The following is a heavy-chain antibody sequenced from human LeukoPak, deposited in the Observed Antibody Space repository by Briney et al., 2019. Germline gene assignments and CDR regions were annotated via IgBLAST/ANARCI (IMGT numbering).Heavy chain of an antibody. D-gene: IGHD2-2*01. CDR1: GYTFTNYG. J-gene: IGHJ4*02. CDR3: ARVGAYCTSTSCLDY. Sequence: ASVKVSCKASGYTFTNYGISWVRQAPGQGLEWMGWISAYNGNTNYAQKLQGRGTMTTDTSTSTAYMELRSLTSDDAAVYYCARVGAYCTSTSCLDYWGQGTLVTVSS. V-gene: IGHV1-18*01. CDR2: ISAYNGNT.